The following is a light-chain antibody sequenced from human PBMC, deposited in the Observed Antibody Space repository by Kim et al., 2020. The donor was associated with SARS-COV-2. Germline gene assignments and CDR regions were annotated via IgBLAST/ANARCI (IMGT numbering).Light chain of an antibody. V-gene: IGKV3-15*01. CDR3: QQYNNWPLWT. Sequence: EIVMTQSPATLSVSPGERATLSCRASQSVSSNLAWYQQKPGQAPRLLIYGASTRATGIPARFSCSGSGTEFTLTISSLQSEDFAVYYCQQYNNWPLWTFGQGTKVDIK. CDR1: QSVSSN. J-gene: IGKJ1*01. CDR2: GAS.